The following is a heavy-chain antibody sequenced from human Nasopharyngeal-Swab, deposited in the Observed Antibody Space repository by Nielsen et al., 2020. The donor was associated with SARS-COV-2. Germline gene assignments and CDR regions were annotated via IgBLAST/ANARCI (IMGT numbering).Heavy chain of an antibody. Sequence: GGSLRLSCAASGFTFSSYWMHWVRQAPGKGLVWVSRINRDGSSTSYADSVKGRFTSSRDNAKNTLYLQMNSLRAEDTAVYYCARVKYDSSGYYYSGSDHWGQGTLVTVSS. J-gene: IGHJ4*02. D-gene: IGHD3-22*01. CDR3: ARVKYDSSGYYYSGSDH. V-gene: IGHV3-74*01. CDR2: INRDGSST. CDR1: GFTFSSYW.